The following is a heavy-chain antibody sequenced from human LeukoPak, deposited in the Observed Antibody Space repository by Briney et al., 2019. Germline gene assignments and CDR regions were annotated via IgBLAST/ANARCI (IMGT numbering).Heavy chain of an antibody. CDR2: IDDSGST. J-gene: IGHJ4*02. Sequence: PSETLSLTCTVSGGHIDSFFWNWIRQPPGKGLEWIGYIDDSGSTKYSPSLKSRITMSRDTSKKQFSLKLTSVTAANTAMYYCASGAGWLIDYWGQGTLVSVSS. CDR3: ASGAGWLIDY. CDR1: GGHIDSFF. D-gene: IGHD6-19*01. V-gene: IGHV4-59*08.